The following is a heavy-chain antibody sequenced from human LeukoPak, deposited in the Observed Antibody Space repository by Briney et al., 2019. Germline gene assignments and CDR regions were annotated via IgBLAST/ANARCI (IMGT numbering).Heavy chain of an antibody. CDR2: IYYSGST. V-gene: IGHV4-38-2*02. J-gene: IGHJ4*02. CDR3: ARGFELIAAAGTFDY. CDR1: GYSIRSGYY. D-gene: IGHD6-13*01. Sequence: SETLSLTCTVSGYSIRSGYYWGWIRQPPGKGLEWIGSIYYSGSTYYNPSLKSRVTISVDTSKNQFSLKLSSVTAADTAVYYCARGFELIAAAGTFDYWGQGTLVTVSS.